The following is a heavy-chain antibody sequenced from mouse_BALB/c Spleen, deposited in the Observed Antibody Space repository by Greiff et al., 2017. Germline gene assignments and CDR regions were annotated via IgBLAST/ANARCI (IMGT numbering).Heavy chain of an antibody. Sequence: VQGVESGPGLVAPSQSLSITCTVSGFSLTSYGVHWVRQPPGKGLEWLGVIWAGGSTNYNSALMSRLSISKDNSKSQVFLKMNSLQTDDTAMYYCARDISSLRPFAYWGQGTLVTVSA. CDR2: IWAGGST. CDR3: ARDISSLRPFAY. J-gene: IGHJ3*01. D-gene: IGHD1-2*01. V-gene: IGHV2-9*02. CDR1: GFSLTSYG.